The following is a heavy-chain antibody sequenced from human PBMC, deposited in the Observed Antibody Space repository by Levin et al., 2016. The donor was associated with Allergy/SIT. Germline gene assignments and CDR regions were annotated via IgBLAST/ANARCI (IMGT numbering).Heavy chain of an antibody. V-gene: IGHV3-33*01. CDR2: IWYDGSNK. CDR3: ARDFTPDPLYGDPPQGADENWFDP. Sequence: GESLKISCAASGFTFSSYGMHWVRQAPGKGLEWVAVIWYDGSNKYYADSVKGRFTISRDNSKNTLYLQMNSLRAEDTAVYYCARDFTPDPLYGDPPQGADENWFDPWGQGTLVTVSS. CDR1: GFTFSSYG. J-gene: IGHJ5*02. D-gene: IGHD4-17*01.